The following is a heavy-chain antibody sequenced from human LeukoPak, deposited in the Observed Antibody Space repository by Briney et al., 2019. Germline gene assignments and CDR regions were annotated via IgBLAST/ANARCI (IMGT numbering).Heavy chain of an antibody. CDR2: IKQDGSEK. V-gene: IGHV3-7*01. J-gene: IGHJ4*02. Sequence: GGSLRLSCAASGFTFSSYWMSWVRQAPGKGLEWVANIKQDGSEKYYVDSVKGRFTISRDNAKNTLYLQMNSLRAEDTAVYFCASGELDSLYYFDYWGQGTLVTVSS. D-gene: IGHD1-1*01. CDR3: ASGELDSLYYFDY. CDR1: GFTFSSYW.